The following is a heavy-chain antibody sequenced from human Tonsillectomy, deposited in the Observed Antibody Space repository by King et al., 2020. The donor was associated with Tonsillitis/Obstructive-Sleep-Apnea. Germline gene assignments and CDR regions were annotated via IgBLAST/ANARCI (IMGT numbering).Heavy chain of an antibody. CDR2: INTNTGNP. V-gene: IGHV7-4-1*02. CDR1: GYTFTNYA. J-gene: IGHJ5*02. CDR3: ARHGLYNWNYYGGNWFDP. D-gene: IGHD1-7*01. Sequence: QLVQSGSELKKPGASMKVSCKASGYTFTNYAMNWVRQAPGQGLEWRGWINTNTGNPTYAQGFTGRFFFSLDTSVSTAYLQISSLKAEDTAVYYCARHGLYNWNYYGGNWFDPWGQGTLVTVSS.